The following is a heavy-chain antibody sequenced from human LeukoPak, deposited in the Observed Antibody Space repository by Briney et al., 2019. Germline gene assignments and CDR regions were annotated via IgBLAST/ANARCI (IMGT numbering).Heavy chain of an antibody. V-gene: IGHV3-30*18. Sequence: PGRSLRLSCAASGFTFSSYAMHWVRQAPGKGLEWVAVISYDGSNKYYADSVKGRFTISRDNSKNTLYLQMNSLRAEDTAVYYCAKSFETTTRINMIVVAPRPVDYWGQGTLVTVSS. D-gene: IGHD3-22*01. CDR3: AKSFETTTRINMIVVAPRPVDY. CDR2: ISYDGSNK. J-gene: IGHJ4*02. CDR1: GFTFSSYA.